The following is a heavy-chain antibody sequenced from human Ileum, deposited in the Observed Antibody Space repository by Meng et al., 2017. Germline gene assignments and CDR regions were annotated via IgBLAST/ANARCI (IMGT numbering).Heavy chain of an antibody. CDR3: AKPTRPNGITVAGVDY. V-gene: IGHV3-23*01. CDR2: ISAGGVST. D-gene: IGHD6-19*01. Sequence: EVQLLDSGGALVQPGGSLRLSCAAAGFAFSSYGMAWVRQAPGKGLEWVSTISAGGVSTFYAGSVQGRFTISRDNSENTLDLQMNSLRADDTAVYYCAKPTRPNGITVAGVDYWGQGTLVTVSS. J-gene: IGHJ4*02. CDR1: GFAFSSYG.